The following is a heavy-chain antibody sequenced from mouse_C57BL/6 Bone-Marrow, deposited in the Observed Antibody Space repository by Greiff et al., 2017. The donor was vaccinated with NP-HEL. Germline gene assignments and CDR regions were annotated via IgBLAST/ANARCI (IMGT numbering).Heavy chain of an antibody. D-gene: IGHD1-1*01. CDR2: ISSGSSTI. CDR3: ARGSVYYYGSSPFYFDV. V-gene: IGHV5-17*01. Sequence: DVKLVESGGGLVKPGGSLKLSCAASGFTFSDYGMHWVRQAPEKGLEWVAYISSGSSTIYYADTVKGRFTISRDNAKNTLFLQMTSLRSEDTAMYYCARGSVYYYGSSPFYFDVWGTGTTVTVSS. J-gene: IGHJ1*03. CDR1: GFTFSDYG.